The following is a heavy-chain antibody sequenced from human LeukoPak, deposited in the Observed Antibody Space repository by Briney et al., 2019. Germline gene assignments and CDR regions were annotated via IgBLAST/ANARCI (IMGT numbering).Heavy chain of an antibody. J-gene: IGHJ4*02. CDR3: ARGWGRSTTFWDY. Sequence: PSETLSLTCAVYGGSFSGYYWSWIRQPPGKGLEWIGEINHSGSTNYNPSLKSRVTISVDTSKNQFSLKLSSVTAADTAVYYCARGWGRSTTFWDYWGQGTWSPSPQ. V-gene: IGHV4-34*01. CDR2: INHSGST. CDR1: GGSFSGYY. D-gene: IGHD2-2*01.